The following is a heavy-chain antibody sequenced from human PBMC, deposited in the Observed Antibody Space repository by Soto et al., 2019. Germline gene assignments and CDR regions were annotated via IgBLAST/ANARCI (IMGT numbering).Heavy chain of an antibody. Sequence: SETLSLTCTVSVGSIISGDYYCIWIREPPWNGLEWIGYIYYSGSTFYDPSLKNRVTISLDTSKIQFSLKLSSVTAADTAVYYCVRGGGDTRFDPWGRGTRVTVSP. CDR3: VRGGGDTRFDP. J-gene: IGHJ5*02. CDR2: IYYSGST. D-gene: IGHD3-16*01. CDR1: VGSIISGDYY. V-gene: IGHV4-30-4*08.